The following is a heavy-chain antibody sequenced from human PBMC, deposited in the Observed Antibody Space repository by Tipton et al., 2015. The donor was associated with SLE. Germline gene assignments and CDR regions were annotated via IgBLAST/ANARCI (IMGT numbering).Heavy chain of an antibody. D-gene: IGHD3-10*01. J-gene: IGHJ4*02. Sequence: TLSLTCTVSGGSINTATFHWGWLRQPPGKGLEWVGTVYYTGNTFYNPSLKSRVTISLDTSKNQFSLKLSSVTAADTAVYYCARHGGSGKFYRALDYWGQGILVTVSS. CDR1: GGSINTATFH. V-gene: IGHV4-39*01. CDR3: ARHGGSGKFYRALDY. CDR2: VYYTGNT.